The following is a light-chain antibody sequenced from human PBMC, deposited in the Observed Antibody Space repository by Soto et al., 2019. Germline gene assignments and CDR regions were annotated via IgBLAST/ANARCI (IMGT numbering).Light chain of an antibody. V-gene: IGLV1-44*01. CDR2: SNN. Sequence: QSVLTQPPSASGTPGQRVTISCSGSSSNIGSNTVNWYQQLPGTAPKLLLYSNNQRPSGVPDRCSGSKAGTSASLAISGLQCEDEADYYCAAWDDSLNGRVFGGGTKLTVL. CDR3: AAWDDSLNGRV. J-gene: IGLJ2*01. CDR1: SSNIGSNT.